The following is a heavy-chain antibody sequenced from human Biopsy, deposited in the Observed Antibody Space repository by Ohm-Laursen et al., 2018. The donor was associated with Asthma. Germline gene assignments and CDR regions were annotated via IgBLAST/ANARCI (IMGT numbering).Heavy chain of an antibody. CDR2: IYYSGTT. Sequence: TLSLTCSLSSGSGGYMRSGNYYWGWIRQPPGKGLEWIGSIYYSGTTYYNPSLESRVTVSAYTSKNQFSWKLTSVTAADTAVYYCVRGSSSWHHGPFHYYYGLDVWGQGTTATVSS. CDR3: VRGSSSWHHGPFHYYYGLDV. V-gene: IGHV4-39*01. CDR1: SGSGGYMRSGNYY. J-gene: IGHJ6*02. D-gene: IGHD6-13*01.